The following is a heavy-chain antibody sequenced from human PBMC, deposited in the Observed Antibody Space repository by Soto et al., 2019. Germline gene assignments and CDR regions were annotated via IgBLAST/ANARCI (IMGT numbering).Heavy chain of an antibody. D-gene: IGHD3-10*01. J-gene: IGHJ6*03. CDR2: IYYSGST. CDR3: ARALNERSITMVRGGYYYYMEV. Sequence: ASETLSLTCTVSGGSISSGGYYWSWIRQHPGKGLEWIGYIYYSGSTYYNPSLKSRVTISVDTSKNQFSLKLSSVTAADTAVYYCARALNERSITMVRGGYYYYMEVWGKGTTVTVSS. V-gene: IGHV4-31*03. CDR1: GGSISSGGYY.